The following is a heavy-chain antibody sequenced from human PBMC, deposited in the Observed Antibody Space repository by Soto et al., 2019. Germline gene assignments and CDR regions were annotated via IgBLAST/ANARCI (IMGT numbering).Heavy chain of an antibody. V-gene: IGHV4-34*01. Sequence: SETLSLTCAVYGGSFSGYYWSWIRQPPGKGLEWIGEINHSGSTNYNPSLKSRVTISVDTSKNQFSLKLSSVTAADTAVYYCARTRWNRYYYYYGVDVWGQGTTVTVSS. D-gene: IGHD1-1*01. CDR2: INHSGST. J-gene: IGHJ6*02. CDR3: ARTRWNRYYYYYGVDV. CDR1: GGSFSGYY.